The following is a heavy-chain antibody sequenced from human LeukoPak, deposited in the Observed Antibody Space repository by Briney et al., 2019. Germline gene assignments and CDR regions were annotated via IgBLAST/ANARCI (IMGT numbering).Heavy chain of an antibody. V-gene: IGHV1-24*01. D-gene: IGHD3-22*01. J-gene: IGHJ4*02. CDR3: ATSDSSGYYFDY. CDR2: FDPEDDET. CDR1: GYTLTELS. Sequence: ASVKVSCKVSGYTLTELSMHWVRQAPGKGLEWMGGFDPEDDETIYAQKFQGRVTMTEDTSTDTAYMELSSLRSEDTAVYYCATSDSSGYYFDYWGQGTLVTVSS.